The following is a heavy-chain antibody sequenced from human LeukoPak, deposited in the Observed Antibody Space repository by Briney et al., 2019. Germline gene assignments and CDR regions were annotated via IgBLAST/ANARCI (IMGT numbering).Heavy chain of an antibody. J-gene: IGHJ4*02. D-gene: IGHD6-19*01. CDR3: ARGAVADWATDY. Sequence: PGGSLRLSCAASGFTFSNYGMHWVRQAPGKGLEGMAVIWYDGSNKYYADSVKGRFTISRDNSKNTLYLQMNSLRAEDTAVYYCARGAVADWATDYWGQGTLVTVSS. V-gene: IGHV3-33*01. CDR1: GFTFSNYG. CDR2: IWYDGSNK.